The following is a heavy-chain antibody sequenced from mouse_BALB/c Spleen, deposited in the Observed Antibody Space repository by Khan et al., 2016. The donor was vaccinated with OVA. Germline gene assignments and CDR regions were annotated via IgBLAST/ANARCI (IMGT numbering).Heavy chain of an antibody. CDR2: INTYTGEP. CDR1: GYTFRNYG. D-gene: IGHD2-1*01. CDR3: ARSGGYGNEAMDY. Sequence: IQLVQSGPELKKPGETVKISCKACGYTFRNYGMNWVKQAPGKGLKWMGWINTYTGEPTYADDFKGRFAFSLETSASTAYLQINNLKNEDTATYFCARSGGYGNEAMDYWGQGTSVTVSS. V-gene: IGHV9-3-1*01. J-gene: IGHJ4*01.